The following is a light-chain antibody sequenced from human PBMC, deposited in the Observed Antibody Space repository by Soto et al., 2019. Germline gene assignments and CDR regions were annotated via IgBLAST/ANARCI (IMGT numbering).Light chain of an antibody. CDR1: QSVSSSY. CDR2: GAS. Sequence: EIFLTQSPGTLSLSPGERATLSCRASQSVSSSYLAWYQQKPGQAPRLLIYGASSRATGIPDRFSGSGSGTEFTLTISSLQSEDFAVYYCQQYNNWPITFGQGTRLEIK. CDR3: QQYNNWPIT. J-gene: IGKJ5*01. V-gene: IGKV3-20*01.